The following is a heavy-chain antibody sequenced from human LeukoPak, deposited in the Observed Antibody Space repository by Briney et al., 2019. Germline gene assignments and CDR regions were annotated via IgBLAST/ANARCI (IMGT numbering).Heavy chain of an antibody. CDR1: GFTFDDYA. CDR3: AKDGSGYSSGWYRPWFDP. J-gene: IGHJ5*02. Sequence: PGGSLRLSCAASGFTFDDYAMHWVRQAPGKGLEWVSGISWNSGSIGYADSVKGRFTISRDNAKNSLYLQMNSLRAEGTALYYCAKDGSGYSSGWYRPWFDPWGQGTLVTVSS. V-gene: IGHV3-9*01. D-gene: IGHD6-19*01. CDR2: ISWNSGSI.